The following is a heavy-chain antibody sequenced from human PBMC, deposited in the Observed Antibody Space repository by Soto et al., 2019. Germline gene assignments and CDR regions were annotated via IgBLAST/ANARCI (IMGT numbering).Heavy chain of an antibody. D-gene: IGHD6-6*01. CDR1: GGSISSGDYY. J-gene: IGHJ6*02. CDR3: ARDDRDSSSYYYGMDV. CDR2: IYYSGST. Sequence: SETLSLTCTVSGGSISSGDYYWSWIRQPPGKGLEWIGYIYYSGSTYYNPSLKSRVTISVDTSKNQFSLKLSSVTAADTAVYYCARDDRDSSSYYYGMDVWGQGTTVTVSS. V-gene: IGHV4-30-4*01.